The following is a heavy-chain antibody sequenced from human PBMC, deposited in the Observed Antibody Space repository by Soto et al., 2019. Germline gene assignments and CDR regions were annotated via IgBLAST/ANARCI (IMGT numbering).Heavy chain of an antibody. CDR3: ARSGINGTSDEYGMDV. D-gene: IGHD1-20*01. V-gene: IGHV5-10-1*01. J-gene: IGHJ6*02. Sequence: PGESLKISCKGSGYSFTSYWISWVRQMPGKGLEWMGRIDPSDSYTNYSPSFQGHVTISADKSIRTAYLQWSSLKASDTAMYYCARSGINGTSDEYGMDVWGQGTTVTVSS. CDR1: GYSFTSYW. CDR2: IDPSDSYT.